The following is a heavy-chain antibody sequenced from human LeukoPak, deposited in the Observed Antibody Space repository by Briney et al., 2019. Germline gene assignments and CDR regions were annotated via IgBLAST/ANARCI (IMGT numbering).Heavy chain of an antibody. V-gene: IGHV4-34*01. D-gene: IGHD4-17*01. CDR3: ARVGLDDYGDYGEPGYFDY. CDR1: GGSFSGYY. Sequence: SETLSLTCAVYGGSFSGYYWSWIRQPPGKGLEWIGEINHSGSTNYNPSLKSRVTISVDTSKNQFSLKLSSVTAADTAVYYCARVGLDDYGDYGEPGYFDYWGQGTLVTVSS. J-gene: IGHJ4*02. CDR2: INHSGST.